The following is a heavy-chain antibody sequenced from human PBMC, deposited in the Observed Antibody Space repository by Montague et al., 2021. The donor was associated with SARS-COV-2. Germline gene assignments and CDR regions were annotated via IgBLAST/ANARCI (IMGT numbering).Heavy chain of an antibody. J-gene: IGHJ6*02. CDR1: GGSISSSSYY. D-gene: IGHD3-3*01. CDR2: IYYSGST. Sequence: SETLSLTCTVSGGSISSSSYYWGWIRQPPGKGLEWIGSIYYSGSTYYNPSLKSRVTISVDTSKNQFSLKLSSVTAADTAVDYCARHRVLRFLETDYYYYGMDVWGQGTTVTVSS. CDR3: ARHRVLRFLETDYYYYGMDV. V-gene: IGHV4-39*01.